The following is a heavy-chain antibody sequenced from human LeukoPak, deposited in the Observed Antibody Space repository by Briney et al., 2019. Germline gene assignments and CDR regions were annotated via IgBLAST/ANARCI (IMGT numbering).Heavy chain of an antibody. J-gene: IGHJ5*02. CDR2: ISGSGGST. CDR1: GFTFSSYA. V-gene: IGHV3-23*01. CDR3: AKWSRFAQRGGELDP. D-gene: IGHD3-16*01. Sequence: HPGGSLRLSCAASGFTFSSYAMSWVRQAPGKGPEWVSAISGSGGSTYYADSVKGRFTISRDNSKNTLYLQMNSLRAEDTAVYYCAKWSRFAQRGGELDPWGQGTLVTVSS.